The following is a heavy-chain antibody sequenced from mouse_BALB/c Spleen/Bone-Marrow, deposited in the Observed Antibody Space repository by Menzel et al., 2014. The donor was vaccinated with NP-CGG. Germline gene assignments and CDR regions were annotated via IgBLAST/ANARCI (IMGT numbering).Heavy chain of an antibody. V-gene: IGHV1-14*01. CDR3: ARTYYYGSNLFAY. Sequence: EVQLQQSGPELVKPGASVKMSCKASGYTFTSYVMHWVKQKPGQGLEWIGYINPYNDGTKYNEKFKGKATQTSDKSSSTAYMELSSLTSEDSAVYYCARTYYYGSNLFAYWGQGTLVTVSA. CDR1: GYTFTSYV. J-gene: IGHJ3*01. CDR2: INPYNDGT. D-gene: IGHD1-1*01.